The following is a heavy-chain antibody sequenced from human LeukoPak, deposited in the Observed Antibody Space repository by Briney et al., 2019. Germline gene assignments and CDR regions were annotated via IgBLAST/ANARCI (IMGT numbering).Heavy chain of an antibody. J-gene: IGHJ3*02. V-gene: IGHV3-23*01. CDR2: ISGSGGST. Sequence: GGSLRLSCAASGFTFSSYSMNWVRQAPGKGLEWVSSISGSGGSTQYADSVQGRLAISRDNSKNTLYLQMNSLRVEDTAVYFCARDPNGDYIGTFDMWGRGTMVSVSS. D-gene: IGHD4-17*01. CDR3: ARDPNGDYIGTFDM. CDR1: GFTFSSYS.